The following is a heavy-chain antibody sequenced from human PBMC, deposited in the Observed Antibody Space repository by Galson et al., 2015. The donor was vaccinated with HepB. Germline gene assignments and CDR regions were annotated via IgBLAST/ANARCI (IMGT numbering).Heavy chain of an antibody. CDR1: GFTFSSYA. V-gene: IGHV3-23*01. Sequence: SLRLSCAASGFTFSSYAMSWVRQAPGKGLEWVSAISGSGGSTYYADPVKGRFTISRDNSKNTLYLQMNSLRAEDTAVYYCAKAYDFWSGYYNPDAFDIWGQGTMVTVSS. J-gene: IGHJ3*02. D-gene: IGHD3-3*01. CDR3: AKAYDFWSGYYNPDAFDI. CDR2: ISGSGGST.